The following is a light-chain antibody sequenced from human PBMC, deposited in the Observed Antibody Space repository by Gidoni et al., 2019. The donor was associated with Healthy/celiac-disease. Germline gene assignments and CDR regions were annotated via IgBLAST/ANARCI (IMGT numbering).Light chain of an antibody. CDR3: QQLNRYPRT. CDR2: PAS. Sequence: DIQLTQSPSFLSASVGDRVTITCRASQGISSYLAWYQQKPGKAPKLLIYPASTLQSGVPSRFSGSGSGTEFTLTISSLQPEDFATYYCQQLNRYPRTFGQGTKVEIK. CDR1: QGISSY. J-gene: IGKJ1*01. V-gene: IGKV1-9*01.